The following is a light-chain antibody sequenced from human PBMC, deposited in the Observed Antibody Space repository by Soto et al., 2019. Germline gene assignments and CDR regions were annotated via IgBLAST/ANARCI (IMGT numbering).Light chain of an antibody. J-gene: IGLJ1*01. Sequence: QSALTQPASVSGSPGQSITISCTGKSSDVGGYNFVSWLQQHPGKAPKLMIYEVNERPSGVSNRFSGSKSGNTASLTISGLQAEDEAHYYCSSYTSSNTHVFGTGTKLTVL. CDR3: SSYTSSNTHV. CDR2: EVN. V-gene: IGLV2-14*01. CDR1: SSDVGGYNF.